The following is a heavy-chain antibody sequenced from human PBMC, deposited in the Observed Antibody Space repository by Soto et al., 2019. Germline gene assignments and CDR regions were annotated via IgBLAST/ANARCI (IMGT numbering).Heavy chain of an antibody. CDR1: GFPFSCCA. J-gene: IGHJ2*01. CDR3: AKNRVAGSLSNWSFDV. D-gene: IGHD2-15*01. Sequence: EVQLLESGGGLVQPGGSLRLSCTASGFPFSCCAMSWVRQAPGKGLEWVSTIHGGGDATHYTDSVKGRVTSSRDNSRYTLSLQMNSLRVEDTAIYYCAKNRVAGSLSNWSFDVWGRGTLVTVSS. CDR2: IHGGGDAT. V-gene: IGHV3-23*01.